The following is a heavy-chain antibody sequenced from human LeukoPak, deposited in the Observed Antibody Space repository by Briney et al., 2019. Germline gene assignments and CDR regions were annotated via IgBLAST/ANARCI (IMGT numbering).Heavy chain of an antibody. CDR2: ISSSSSTI. Sequence: PGGSLRLSCAASGFTFSSYSMNSVRQAPGKGLEWVSYISSSSSTIYYADSAKGRFTISRDNAKNSLYLQMNSLRAEDTAVYYCANPGIAVAGTRDYWGQGTLVTVSS. D-gene: IGHD6-19*01. CDR3: ANPGIAVAGTRDY. J-gene: IGHJ4*02. V-gene: IGHV3-48*01. CDR1: GFTFSSYS.